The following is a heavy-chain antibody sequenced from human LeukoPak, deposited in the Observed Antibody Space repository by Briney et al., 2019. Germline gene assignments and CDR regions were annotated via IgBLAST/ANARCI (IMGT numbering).Heavy chain of an antibody. J-gene: IGHJ4*02. D-gene: IGHD1-26*01. CDR3: AKSSPGGVGATIDY. Sequence: SEILSLTCTVSGGSISSSSYYWGWIRQPPGKGLEWIGSIYYSGSTYYNPSLKSRVTISVDTSKNQFSLKLRSVTAADTAVYYCAKSSPGGVGATIDYWGQGTLVTVSS. CDR2: IYYSGST. CDR1: GGSISSSSYY. V-gene: IGHV4-39*07.